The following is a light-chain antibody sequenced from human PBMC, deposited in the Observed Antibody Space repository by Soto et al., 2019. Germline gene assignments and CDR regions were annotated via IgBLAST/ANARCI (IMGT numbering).Light chain of an antibody. Sequence: QSVLTQPRSVSGSPGQSVTLSCTGTSSGVGGYDYVSWYQQHPDKAPKLIIYDVSRRPSGVPDRFSGSKSDNTASLTISGLQAEDDADYYCCSYAGNSRVFGTGTKLTVL. CDR3: CSYAGNSRV. CDR2: DVS. J-gene: IGLJ1*01. V-gene: IGLV2-11*01. CDR1: SSGVGGYDY.